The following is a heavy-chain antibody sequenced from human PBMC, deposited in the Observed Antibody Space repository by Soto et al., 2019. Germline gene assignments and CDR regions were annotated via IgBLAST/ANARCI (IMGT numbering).Heavy chain of an antibody. CDR3: ARNPSGQWVVPLYCDL. CDR1: GFSISDYE. V-gene: IGHV3-48*03. CDR2: ISGSGSTV. J-gene: IGHJ4*02. Sequence: DVQLVESGGDLAQPGGSLRLSCAASGFSISDYEMNWVRQAPGKGLEWVSYISGSGSTVYYADSVKGRFTISRDNAKNSVFLQINTLRVDDAAIYYCARNPSGQWVVPLYCDLWGQVTLVTVSS. D-gene: IGHD6-19*01.